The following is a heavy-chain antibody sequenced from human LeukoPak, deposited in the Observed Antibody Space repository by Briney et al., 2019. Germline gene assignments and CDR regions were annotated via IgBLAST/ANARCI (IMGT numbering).Heavy chain of an antibody. D-gene: IGHD1-26*01. CDR2: ISSSSSYI. J-gene: IGHJ4*02. CDR1: GFTFSSYS. Sequence: GGSLRLSCAASGFTFSSYSMNWVRQAPGKGLEWVSSISSSSSYIYYTDSVKGRFTISRDNAKNSLYLQMNSLRAEDTAVYYCASAEWELHLDYWGQGTLVTVSS. CDR3: ASAEWELHLDY. V-gene: IGHV3-21*01.